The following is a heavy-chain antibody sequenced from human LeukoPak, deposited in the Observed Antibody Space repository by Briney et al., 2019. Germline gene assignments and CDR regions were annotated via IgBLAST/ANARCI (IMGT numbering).Heavy chain of an antibody. CDR2: IIPILGIA. D-gene: IGHD6-13*01. CDR3: ARMAVAAAGSFDY. Sequence: SVNVSCKASGGTFNSYAISRLRQAPGPGLEWMGRIIPILGIANYAQKFQGRVTITADKSTSTAYMELSSLRSEATAVYYCARMAVAAAGSFDYWGQGTLVTVSS. V-gene: IGHV1-69*04. CDR1: GGTFNSYA. J-gene: IGHJ4*02.